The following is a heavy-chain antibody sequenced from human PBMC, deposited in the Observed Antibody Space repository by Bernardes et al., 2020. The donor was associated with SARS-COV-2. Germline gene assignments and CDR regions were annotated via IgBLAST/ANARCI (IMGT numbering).Heavy chain of an antibody. CDR1: GFTVSSNY. CDR2: IYSGGST. Sequence: GSLRLSCAASGFTVSSNYMTWVRQAPGTGLEWVSVIYSGGSTYYTDSVKGRFTISRDNSKNILFLQMNDLRAEDTAIYYCATSHCSSATCFYYYGLDVWGQGTTVTVSS. D-gene: IGHD2-2*01. CDR3: ATSHCSSATCFYYYGLDV. V-gene: IGHV3-53*01. J-gene: IGHJ6*02.